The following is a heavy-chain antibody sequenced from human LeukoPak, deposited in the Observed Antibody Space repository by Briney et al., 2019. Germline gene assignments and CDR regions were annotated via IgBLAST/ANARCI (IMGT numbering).Heavy chain of an antibody. Sequence: GASVNVSCKASGYTFTSYAMHWVRRAPGQRLEWMGWINAGNGNTKYSQKFQGRVTITRDTSASTAYMELSSLRSEDTAVYYCARESQFYYYYYGMDVWGKGTTVTVPS. J-gene: IGHJ6*04. D-gene: IGHD5-24*01. CDR1: GYTFTSYA. CDR2: INAGNGNT. CDR3: ARESQFYYYYYGMDV. V-gene: IGHV1-3*01.